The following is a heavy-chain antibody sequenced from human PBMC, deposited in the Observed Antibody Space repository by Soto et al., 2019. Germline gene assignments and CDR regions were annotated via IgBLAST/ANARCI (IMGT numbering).Heavy chain of an antibody. J-gene: IGHJ4*02. CDR1: GFTFSSYG. CDR3: AKGGPMVRGPRGYFDY. CDR2: ISYDGSNK. V-gene: IGHV3-30*18. D-gene: IGHD3-10*01. Sequence: QVQLVESGGGVVQPGRSLRLSCAASGFTFSSYGMHWVRQAPGKGLEWVAVISYDGSNKYYADSVKGRFTTSRDNSKNTRYLQMHSLRAEDTAVYYCAKGGPMVRGPRGYFDYWGQGTLVTVSS.